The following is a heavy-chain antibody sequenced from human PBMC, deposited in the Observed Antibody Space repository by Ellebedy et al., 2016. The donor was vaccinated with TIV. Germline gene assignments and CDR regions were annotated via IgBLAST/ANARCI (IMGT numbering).Heavy chain of an antibody. V-gene: IGHV3-21*01. J-gene: IGHJ4*02. CDR3: ARDPIVVGPNYFDY. Sequence: GGSLRLXCAASGFTFSSYAMSWVRQAPGKGLEWVSSISSSSSYIYYADSVKGRFTISRDNAKNSLYLQMNSLRAEDTAVYYCARDPIVVGPNYFDYWGQGTLVTVSS. CDR1: GFTFSSYA. D-gene: IGHD2-21*01. CDR2: ISSSSSYI.